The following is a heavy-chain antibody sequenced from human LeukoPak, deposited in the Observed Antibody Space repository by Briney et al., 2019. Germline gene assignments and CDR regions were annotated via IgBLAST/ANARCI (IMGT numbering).Heavy chain of an antibody. CDR3: ARDYGAVAGVDY. CDR1: GFIFSSYG. J-gene: IGHJ4*02. Sequence: GGSLRLSCAASGFIFSSYGMNWVRQAPGRGLEWVSSISSSSSSFRYYADSVKGRFTISRDKSLYLEMNNLRAEDTAVYYCARDYGAVAGVDYWGQGTLVTVSS. D-gene: IGHD6-19*01. CDR2: ISSSSSSFR. V-gene: IGHV3-21*01.